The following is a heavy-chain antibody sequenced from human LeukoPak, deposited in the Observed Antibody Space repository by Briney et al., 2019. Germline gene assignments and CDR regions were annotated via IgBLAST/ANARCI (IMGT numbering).Heavy chain of an antibody. Sequence: SETLSLTCAVYGGSFSGYYWSWIRQPPGKGLEWIGGINHSGSTNYNPSLKSRVTISVDTSKNQFSLKLSSVTAADTAVYYCARGSSGTYYYYYYMDVWGKGTTVTVSS. CDR1: GGSFSGYY. D-gene: IGHD3-10*01. J-gene: IGHJ6*03. CDR3: ARGSSGTYYYYYYMDV. CDR2: INHSGST. V-gene: IGHV4-34*01.